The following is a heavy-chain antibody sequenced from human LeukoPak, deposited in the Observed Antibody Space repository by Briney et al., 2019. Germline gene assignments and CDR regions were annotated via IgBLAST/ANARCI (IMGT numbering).Heavy chain of an antibody. CDR1: GFTFSRYD. V-gene: IGHV3-13*01. J-gene: IGHJ2*01. CDR2: IGTAGEV. Sequence: GGSLRLSCAASGFTFSRYDMHWVRQPTGKGLEWVSGIGTAGEVYYPGSVKGRFTISRENAKNSLYLQMNSLRAGDTAVYYCARAGYSSSWYSRYFDLWGRGTLVTVSS. CDR3: ARAGYSSSWYSRYFDL. D-gene: IGHD6-13*01.